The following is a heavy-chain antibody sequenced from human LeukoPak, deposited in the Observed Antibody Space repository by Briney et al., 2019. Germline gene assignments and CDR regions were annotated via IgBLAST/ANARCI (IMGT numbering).Heavy chain of an antibody. V-gene: IGHV3-74*01. D-gene: IGHD1-14*01. CDR2: IHSDEITT. J-gene: IGHJ3*02. CDR3: ATGPFSAFAI. CDR1: GFTFSSYG. Sequence: GGSLRLSCAAPGFTFSSYGMHWVRQAPGKGLVWVSHIHSDEITTAYADSVKGRFTISRDNTKNMLYLQMNSLRVEDTAVYFCATGPFSAFAIWGQGTTLIVSS.